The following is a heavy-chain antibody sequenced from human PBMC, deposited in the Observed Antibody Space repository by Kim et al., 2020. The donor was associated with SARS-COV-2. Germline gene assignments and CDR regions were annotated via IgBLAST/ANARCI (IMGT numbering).Heavy chain of an antibody. D-gene: IGHD1-7*01. CDR3: ARDTFITGTNVHNWFDP. V-gene: IGHV1-69*13. CDR2: IIPIFGTA. CDR1: GGTFSSYA. J-gene: IGHJ5*02. Sequence: SVKVSCKASGGTFSSYAISWVRQAPGQGLEWMGGIIPIFGTANYAQKFQGRVTITADESTSTAYMELSSLRSEDTAVYYCARDTFITGTNVHNWFDPWGQGTLVTVSS.